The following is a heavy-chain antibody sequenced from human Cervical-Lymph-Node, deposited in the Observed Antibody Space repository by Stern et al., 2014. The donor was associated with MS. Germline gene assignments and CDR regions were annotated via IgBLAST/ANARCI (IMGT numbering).Heavy chain of an antibody. V-gene: IGHV4-59*01. CDR1: GGSISSYY. CDR3: ARGYGSGSYTHYYYYGMDV. Sequence: VQLVESGPGLVKPSETLSLTCTVSGGSISSYYWSWIRQPPGKGLEWIGYIYYSGSTNYNPSLKSRVTISVDTSKNQFSLKLSSVTAADTAVYYCARGYGSGSYTHYYYYGMDVWGQGTTVTVSS. CDR2: IYYSGST. D-gene: IGHD3-10*01. J-gene: IGHJ6*02.